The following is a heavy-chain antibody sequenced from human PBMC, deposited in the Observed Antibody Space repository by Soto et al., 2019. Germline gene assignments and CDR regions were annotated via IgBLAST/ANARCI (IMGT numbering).Heavy chain of an antibody. J-gene: IGHJ5*02. CDR2: IYSGGST. CDR1: VFTVSSNY. D-gene: IGHD5-12*01. Sequence: GGSLRLSCAASVFTVSSNYMSWVRQAPGKGLEWVSVIYSGGSTYYADSVKGRFTISRDNSKNTLYLQMNSLRAEDTAVYYCVRGLAGYGRFDPWGQGTLVTVSS. V-gene: IGHV3-53*01. CDR3: VRGLAGYGRFDP.